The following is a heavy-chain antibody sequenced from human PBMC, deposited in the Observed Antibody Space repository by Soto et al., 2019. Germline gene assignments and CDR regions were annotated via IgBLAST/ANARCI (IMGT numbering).Heavy chain of an antibody. Sequence: QVQLVESGGGVVQPGRSLRLSCAASGFTFSSYGMHWVRQAPGKGLEWVAVISYDGSNKYYADSVKGRFTISRDNSKNTLYLQMNSLRAEDTAVYYCAKDKASSGCHFDYWGQGTLVTVSS. CDR3: AKDKASSGCHFDY. J-gene: IGHJ4*02. CDR1: GFTFSSYG. CDR2: ISYDGSNK. V-gene: IGHV3-30*18. D-gene: IGHD3-22*01.